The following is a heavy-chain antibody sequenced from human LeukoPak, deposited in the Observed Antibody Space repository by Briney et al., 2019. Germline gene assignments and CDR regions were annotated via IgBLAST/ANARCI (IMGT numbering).Heavy chain of an antibody. D-gene: IGHD3-22*01. V-gene: IGHV4-30-2*01. J-gene: IGHJ4*02. CDR3: ARVAGGSSGYYYGDYFDY. Sequence: SETLSLTCAVSGVSISSGGYSWSWIRQPPGKGLEWIGYIYHSGSTYYNPSLKSRVTISVDRSKNQFSLKLSSVTAADTAVYYCARVAGGSSGYYYGDYFDYWGQGTLVTVSS. CDR1: GVSISSGGYS. CDR2: IYHSGST.